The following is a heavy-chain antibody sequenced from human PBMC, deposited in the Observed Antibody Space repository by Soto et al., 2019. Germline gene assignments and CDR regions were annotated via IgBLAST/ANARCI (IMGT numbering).Heavy chain of an antibody. D-gene: IGHD3-9*01. CDR1: GFMFSGFG. CDR2: ISKDGSKK. J-gene: IGHJ3*02. Sequence: QVQLVESGGGVVQPGRSLRLSCAASGFMFSGFGMHWVRQAPGKGLQWVAGISKDGSKKYYADSGKGRFTISRDNSKKTLYLQMNSLRAEDTAVYYCANPSGYYFGLGSHDEASDMWGQGTVVTVFS. CDR3: ANPSGYYFGLGSHDEASDM. V-gene: IGHV3-30*18.